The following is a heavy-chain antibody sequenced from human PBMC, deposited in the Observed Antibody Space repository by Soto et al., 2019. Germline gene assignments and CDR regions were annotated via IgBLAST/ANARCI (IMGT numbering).Heavy chain of an antibody. D-gene: IGHD1-26*01. CDR1: GLIFSNYW. J-gene: IGHJ4*02. CDR3: ARYGIVATIDS. CDR2: IEVDGSEK. Sequence: EVQLVESGGGLVQPGGSLRLSCAASGLIFSNYWMTWVRQAPGKGLEWVANIEVDGSEKYYVDSVNGRFTISRDNAKNSLYLQMNSLRAEDTAVYYCARYGIVATIDSWGQGTLVIVSS. V-gene: IGHV3-7*01.